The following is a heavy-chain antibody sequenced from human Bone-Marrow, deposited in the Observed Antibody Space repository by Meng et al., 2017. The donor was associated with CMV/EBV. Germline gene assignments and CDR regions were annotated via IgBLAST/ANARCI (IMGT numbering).Heavy chain of an antibody. CDR3: AREFFSGVGVWGGDSWFDP. D-gene: IGHD2-15*01. V-gene: IGHV1-46*01. Sequence: ASVKVSCKASGYSFSNFYMHWVRQAPGQGLEWMGVINPSGGITTYAQKFQGRVTMTRDTSTSTVYMGLNSLRSEDTAVYYWAREFFSGVGVWGGDSWFDPWGQGTLVTVSS. J-gene: IGHJ5*02. CDR1: GYSFSNFY. CDR2: INPSGGIT.